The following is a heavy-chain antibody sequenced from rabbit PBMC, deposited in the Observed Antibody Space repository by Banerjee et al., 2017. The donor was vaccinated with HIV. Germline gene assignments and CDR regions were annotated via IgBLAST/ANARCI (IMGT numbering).Heavy chain of an antibody. J-gene: IGHJ4*01. CDR2: IIVGINGNT. CDR3: ARDLTGVIGWNFNL. V-gene: IGHV1S45*01. CDR1: GFSFSSSYW. D-gene: IGHD1-1*01. Sequence: QEPLEESGGDLVKPGASLTLTCTASGFSFSSSYWICWVRQAPGKGLEWIACIIVGINGNTYYASWAKGRFTISKTSSTTVTLQMTSLTAADTATYFCARDLTGVIGWNFNLWGPGTRVTVS.